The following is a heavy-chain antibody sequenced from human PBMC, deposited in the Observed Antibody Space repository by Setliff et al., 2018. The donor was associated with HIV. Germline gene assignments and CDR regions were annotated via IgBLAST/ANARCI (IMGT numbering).Heavy chain of an antibody. CDR2: MNPNSGNT. J-gene: IGHJ6*03. D-gene: IGHD3-3*01. CDR1: GYTFTSYD. CDR3: ARLTIFGVVMATYYMDV. V-gene: IGHV1-8*03. Sequence: ASVKVSCKASGYTFTSYDINWVRQATGQGLEWMGWMNPNSGNTGYAQKFQGRVTITRNTSISTAYMELSSLRSDDTAVYYCARLTIFGVVMATYYMDVWGKGTTVTVSS.